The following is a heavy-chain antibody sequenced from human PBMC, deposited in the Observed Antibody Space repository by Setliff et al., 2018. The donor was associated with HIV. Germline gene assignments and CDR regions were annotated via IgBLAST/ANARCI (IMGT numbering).Heavy chain of an antibody. CDR2: ISTYGGST. CDR3: ARDLGVSYRHYIKGNYFDN. CDR1: GSTSSTDA. J-gene: IGHJ4*02. V-gene: IGHV1-18*01. D-gene: IGHD3-16*02. Sequence: ASVKVSCKASGSTSSTDAISWVRQAPGQGLEWMGWISTYGGSTNYAQKFQGRVSMTTDTSTSTVYMELTNLRSDDTAVYYCARDLGVSYRHYIKGNYFDNWGQGTRVTVSS.